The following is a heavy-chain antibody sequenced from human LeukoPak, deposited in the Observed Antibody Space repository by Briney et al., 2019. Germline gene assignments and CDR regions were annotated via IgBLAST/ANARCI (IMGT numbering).Heavy chain of an antibody. CDR3: AKDTSRHVWGNYRLNPSLDY. Sequence: GGSLRLSCAASGFTFSSYGMSWVRQAPGKGLEWVSAISGSGGSTYYADSVKGRFTISRDNSKNTLYLQMNSLRAEDTALYYCAKDTSRHVWGNYRLNPSLDYWGQGTLVTVSS. CDR1: GFTFSSYG. CDR2: ISGSGGST. V-gene: IGHV3-23*01. D-gene: IGHD3-16*02. J-gene: IGHJ4*02.